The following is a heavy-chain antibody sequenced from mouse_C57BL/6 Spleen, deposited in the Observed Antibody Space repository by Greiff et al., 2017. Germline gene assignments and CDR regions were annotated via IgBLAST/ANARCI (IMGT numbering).Heavy chain of an antibody. J-gene: IGHJ4*01. Sequence: EVKLQESGPGMVKPSQSLSLTCTVTGYSITSGYDWHWIRHFPGNKLEWMGYISYSGSTNYNPSLKSRISITHDTSKNHFFLKLNSMTTEDTATYYCAREGSYYAMDYWGQGTSVTVSS. CDR2: ISYSGST. CDR1: GYSITSGYD. V-gene: IGHV3-1*01. CDR3: AREGSYYAMDY. D-gene: IGHD6-5*01.